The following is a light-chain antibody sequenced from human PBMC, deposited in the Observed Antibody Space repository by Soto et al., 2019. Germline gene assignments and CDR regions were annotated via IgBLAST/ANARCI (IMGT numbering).Light chain of an antibody. V-gene: IGKV1-39*01. CDR2: AAS. Sequence: DLQMTQSPSSLSASVGDRVTITCRASQSIRSSLNWYQQKPGKAPKLLIYAASSLQSGVPSRFSGSESGTDFTLTISSLQPEDFATYYCQQSYSTPWTFGRGTKVEIK. CDR3: QQSYSTPWT. J-gene: IGKJ1*01. CDR1: QSIRSS.